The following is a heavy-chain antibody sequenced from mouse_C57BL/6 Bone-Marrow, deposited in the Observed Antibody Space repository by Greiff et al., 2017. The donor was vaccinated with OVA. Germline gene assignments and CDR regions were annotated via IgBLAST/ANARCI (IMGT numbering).Heavy chain of an antibody. V-gene: IGHV5-12*01. J-gene: IGHJ3*01. CDR3: ARRPYYSNPWFAY. D-gene: IGHD2-5*01. CDR2: ISNGGGST. CDR1: GFTFSDYY. Sequence: EVKLVESGGGLVQPGGSLKLSCAASGFTFSDYYMYWVRQTPEKRLEWVAYISNGGGSTYYPDTVKGRFTISRDNAKNTLYLQMSRLKSEDTAMYYCARRPYYSNPWFAYWGQGTLVTVSA.